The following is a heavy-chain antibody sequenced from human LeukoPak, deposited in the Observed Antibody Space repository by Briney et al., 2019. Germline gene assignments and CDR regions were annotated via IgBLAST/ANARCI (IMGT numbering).Heavy chain of an antibody. CDR2: ISYDGSNK. D-gene: IGHD1-1*01. CDR3: AKDRLFDPGTLTGYFDY. V-gene: IGHV3-30*18. CDR1: GFTFSSHG. Sequence: GGSLRLSCAASGFTFSSHGMHWLRQAPGKGLEWVAVISYDGSNKYYVDSVKGRFTISRDNSKNTLDLQMNSLRAEDTAVYYCAKDRLFDPGTLTGYFDYWGQGTLVTVSS. J-gene: IGHJ4*02.